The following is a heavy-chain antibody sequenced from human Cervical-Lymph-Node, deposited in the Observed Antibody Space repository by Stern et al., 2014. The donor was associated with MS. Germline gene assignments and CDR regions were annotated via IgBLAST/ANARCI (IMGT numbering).Heavy chain of an antibody. V-gene: IGHV3-11*01. CDR1: GFTVSDFY. Sequence: QDQLVQSGGGLVKPGGSLRLSCAASGFTVSDFYMSWMRQAPGKGLEWVSYISSNGKTTYYADSVEGRFTISRDNAKNSVVLQMNSLRAEDTAVYYCARAGTSYYYYRLDVWGQGTTVTVSS. CDR3: ARAGTSYYYYRLDV. D-gene: IGHD1-14*01. CDR2: ISSNGKTT. J-gene: IGHJ6*02.